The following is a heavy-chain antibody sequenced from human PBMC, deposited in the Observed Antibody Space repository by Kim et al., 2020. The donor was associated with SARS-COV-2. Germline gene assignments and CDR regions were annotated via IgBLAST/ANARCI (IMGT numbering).Heavy chain of an antibody. J-gene: IGHJ4*02. Sequence: SETLSLTCTVSGGSISSSSYYWGWIRQPPGKGLEWIGSIYYSGSTYYNPSLKSRVTISGDTSKNQSSLKLSSVTAADTAVDYCARPVADYGDQRDYWGQGTLVTVSS. V-gene: IGHV4-39*01. CDR1: GGSISSSSYY. CDR2: IYYSGST. D-gene: IGHD4-17*01. CDR3: ARPVADYGDQRDY.